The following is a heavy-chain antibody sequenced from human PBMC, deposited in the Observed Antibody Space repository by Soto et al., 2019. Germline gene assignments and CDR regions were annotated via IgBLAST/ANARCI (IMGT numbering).Heavy chain of an antibody. D-gene: IGHD2-21*02. CDR2: IYYSGST. J-gene: IGHJ4*02. V-gene: IGHV4-61*01. CDR1: GGSVSSGSYY. Sequence: PSETLSLTCTVSGGSVSSGSYYWSWIRQPPGKGLEWIGYIYYSGSTNYNPSLKSRVTISVDTSKNQFSLKLSSVTAADTAVYYCARSLLWWRPTDPGALDYWGQGTLVTVSS. CDR3: ARSLLWWRPTDPGALDY.